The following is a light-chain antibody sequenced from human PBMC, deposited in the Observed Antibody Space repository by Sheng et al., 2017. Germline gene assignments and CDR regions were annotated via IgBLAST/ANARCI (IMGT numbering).Light chain of an antibody. V-gene: IGLV1-44*01. Sequence: QSVLTQPPSASGTPGQRVTISCSGSRFKIGSYTINWYQQLPGTAPKLLIYSNIQRPSGVPDRFSGSRSGTSAALAISGLQSEDEADYYCAAWDDSLNVVVFGGGTKLTVL. CDR2: SNI. CDR1: RFKIGSYT. J-gene: IGLJ2*01. CDR3: AAWDDSLNVVV.